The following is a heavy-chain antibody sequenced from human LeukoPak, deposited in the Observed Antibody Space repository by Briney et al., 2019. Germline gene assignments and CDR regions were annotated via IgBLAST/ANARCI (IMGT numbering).Heavy chain of an antibody. CDR2: IYYSGST. V-gene: IGHV4-59*08. CDR3: ARHAYDTTNEAFDI. J-gene: IGHJ3*02. Sequence: PSETLSLTCTVSGGSISSYYWSWIRQPPGKGLVWIGYIYYSGSTNYNPSLKSRVTISVDTSKNQFSLKLSSVTAADTAVYYCARHAYDTTNEAFDIWGQGTMVTVSS. D-gene: IGHD3-16*01. CDR1: GGSISSYY.